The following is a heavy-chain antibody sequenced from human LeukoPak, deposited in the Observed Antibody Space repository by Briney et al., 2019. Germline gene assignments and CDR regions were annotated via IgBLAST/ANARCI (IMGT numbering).Heavy chain of an antibody. CDR1: GFTFDGYA. CDR2: ISWNSGSI. D-gene: IGHD1-26*01. J-gene: IGHJ3*02. Sequence: GGSLRLSCAASGFTFDGYAMHWVRQAPGKGLEWVSGISWNSGSIGYADSVKGRFTISRDNAKNSLYLQMNSLRAEDTALYYCAKGSSGTHIHAFDIWGQGTMVTVSS. CDR3: AKGSSGTHIHAFDI. V-gene: IGHV3-9*01.